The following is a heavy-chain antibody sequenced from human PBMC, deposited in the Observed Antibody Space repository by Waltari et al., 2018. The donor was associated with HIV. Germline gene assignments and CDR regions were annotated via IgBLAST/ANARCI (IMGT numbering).Heavy chain of an antibody. V-gene: IGHV1-69*18. CDR3: ARGSSGSYRWFDP. CDR1: GGTFSSNA. Sequence: QEQLVQSGAEVKKPGSSVKVSCKASGGTFSSNAISWVRQAPGQGLEWMGSIIRVFEATSYAQKFHGRLTISADESTSTVFMELSSLSFDDTAVYYCARGSSGSYRWFDPWGHRTLVTVSS. CDR2: IIRVFEAT. D-gene: IGHD1-26*01. J-gene: IGHJ5*02.